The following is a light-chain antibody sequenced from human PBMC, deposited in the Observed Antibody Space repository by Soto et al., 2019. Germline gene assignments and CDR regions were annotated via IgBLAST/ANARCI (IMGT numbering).Light chain of an antibody. J-gene: IGKJ5*01. CDR2: GAS. CDR3: QQYNKWPLIT. Sequence: EIVLTQSPGTLSLSPGERATLSCRAIQSVSSRYLAWYQQKPGQAPRLLIYGASSRATGIPDRFSGSGSGTDFTLTISRLEPEDFALYYCQQYNKWPLITFGQGTRLEIK. CDR1: QSVSSRY. V-gene: IGKV3-20*01.